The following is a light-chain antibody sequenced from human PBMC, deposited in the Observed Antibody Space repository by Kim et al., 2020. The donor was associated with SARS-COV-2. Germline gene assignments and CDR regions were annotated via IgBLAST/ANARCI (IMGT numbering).Light chain of an antibody. Sequence: GHVVTISCSGSCSNIARNTVYCNQPLPGTAHNLLNYNKNQRPSGVPGRISVPKSGTSASLAFSGLQSEDEATYYCAAWDDSLNRWVFGGGTKVTVL. CDR3: AAWDDSLNRWV. CDR2: NKN. CDR1: CSNIARNT. J-gene: IGLJ3*02. V-gene: IGLV1-44*01.